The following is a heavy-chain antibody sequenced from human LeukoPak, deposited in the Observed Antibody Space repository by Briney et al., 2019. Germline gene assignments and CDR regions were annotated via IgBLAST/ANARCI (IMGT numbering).Heavy chain of an antibody. Sequence: KPGGSLRLSCAASGFTFSSYSMNWVRQAPGKGLEWVSSISSSSSYIYYADSVKGRFTISRDNAKNSLYLQMNSLRAEDTAVYYCARVGSTSWGGPCYWGQGTLVTVSS. J-gene: IGHJ4*02. CDR3: ARVGSTSWGGPCY. V-gene: IGHV3-21*01. CDR2: ISSSSSYI. D-gene: IGHD2-2*01. CDR1: GFTFSSYS.